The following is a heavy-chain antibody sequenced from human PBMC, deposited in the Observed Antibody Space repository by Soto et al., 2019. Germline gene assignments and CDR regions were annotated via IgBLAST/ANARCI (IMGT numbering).Heavy chain of an antibody. CDR3: ARDGSGGFHDYGNFHLDY. Sequence: PGGSLRLSCAASGFTFSSYSMNWVRQAPGKGLEWVSSISSSSSYMYYADSVKGRFTISRDNDKKLLYLQMNSLRAEDTAVYHCARDGSGGFHDYGNFHLDYWGQGTLVTVSS. CDR2: ISSSSSYM. V-gene: IGHV3-21*01. D-gene: IGHD4-17*01. J-gene: IGHJ4*01. CDR1: GFTFSSYS.